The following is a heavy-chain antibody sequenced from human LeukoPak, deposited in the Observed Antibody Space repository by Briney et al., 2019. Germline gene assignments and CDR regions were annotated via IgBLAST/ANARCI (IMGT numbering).Heavy chain of an antibody. J-gene: IGHJ3*02. V-gene: IGHV3-23*01. D-gene: IGHD3-16*02. CDR2: ISGSGGST. Sequence: PGGSLRLSCAASGFTFSSYAMSWVRQAPGKGLEWVSAISGSGGSTYYADPVKGRFTISRDNSKNTLYLQMNSLRAEDTAVYYCAKAFPGLRVWGSYPDAFDIWGQGTMVTVSS. CDR1: GFTFSSYA. CDR3: AKAFPGLRVWGSYPDAFDI.